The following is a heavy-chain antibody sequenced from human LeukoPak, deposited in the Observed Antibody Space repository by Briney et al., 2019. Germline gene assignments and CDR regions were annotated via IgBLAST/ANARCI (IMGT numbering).Heavy chain of an antibody. CDR1: GGSISSNNYY. D-gene: IGHD3-10*01. CDR2: IYYSGST. J-gene: IGHJ6*03. V-gene: IGHV4-39*07. Sequence: PSETLSLTCTVSGGSISSNNYYWDWIRQPPGKGLEWIGSIYYSGSTYYNPSLKSRVTISVDTSKNQFSLKLTSVTAADTAVYYCARALTGSYYPARYYYYYYMDVWGKGATVTVSS. CDR3: ARALTGSYYPARYYYYYYMDV.